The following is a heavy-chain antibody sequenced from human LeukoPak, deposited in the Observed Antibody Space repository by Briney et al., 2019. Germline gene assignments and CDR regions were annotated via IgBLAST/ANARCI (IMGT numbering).Heavy chain of an antibody. CDR3: ARRGTIAVPVFWFDP. V-gene: IGHV3-7*01. J-gene: IGHJ5*02. CDR1: GFTFSSYW. CDR2: IKQDGSEK. D-gene: IGHD6-19*01. Sequence: GGSLRLSCVASGFTFSSYWMSWVRQAPGKGLEWVANIKQDGSEKYYLDSLEGRFTISRDNAKNSVYLQINRLRAEDTAVYYCARRGTIAVPVFWFDPWGQGTLVIVSS.